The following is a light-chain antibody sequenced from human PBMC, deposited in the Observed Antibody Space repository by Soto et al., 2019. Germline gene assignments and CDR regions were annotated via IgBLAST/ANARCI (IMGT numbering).Light chain of an antibody. J-gene: IGLJ2*01. CDR2: DVS. Sequence: QSALTQPASVSGSPGQSITISCTGTSSDVGGYNYVSWYRHHPGKAPKLMIYDVSHRPSGVSNRFSGSKSGNTASLTISGLQTEDEADYYCSSYASSNAVVFGGGTKVTVL. CDR3: SSYASSNAVV. CDR1: SSDVGGYNY. V-gene: IGLV2-14*03.